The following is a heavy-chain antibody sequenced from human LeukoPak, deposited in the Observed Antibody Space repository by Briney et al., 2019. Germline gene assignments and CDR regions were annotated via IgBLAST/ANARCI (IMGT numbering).Heavy chain of an antibody. D-gene: IGHD6-6*01. V-gene: IGHV4-4*07. J-gene: IGHJ2*01. CDR2: IYTSGST. Sequence: SETLSLTCTVSGGSMSSNYWSWIRQPAGKGLEWIGRIYTSGSTNYNPSLKSRVTMSVDTSKNQFSLKLSSVTAADTAVYYCARDVPVEQLVLSYWYFDLWGRGTLVTVSS. CDR3: ARDVPVEQLVLSYWYFDL. CDR1: GGSMSSNY.